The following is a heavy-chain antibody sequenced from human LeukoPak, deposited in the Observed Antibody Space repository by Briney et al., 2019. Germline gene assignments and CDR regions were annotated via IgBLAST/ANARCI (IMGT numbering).Heavy chain of an antibody. D-gene: IGHD3-10*01. J-gene: IGHJ4*02. CDR2: MNPNSGNT. V-gene: IGHV1-8*02. CDR1: GYSFTSHY. Sequence: ASVKVSCKASGYSFTSHYMHWVRQAPGQGLEWMGWMNPNSGNTGYAQKFQGRVTMTRNTSISTAYMELSSLRSEDTAVYYCARSVYGSGSYAVDYWGQGTLVTVSS. CDR3: ARSVYGSGSYAVDY.